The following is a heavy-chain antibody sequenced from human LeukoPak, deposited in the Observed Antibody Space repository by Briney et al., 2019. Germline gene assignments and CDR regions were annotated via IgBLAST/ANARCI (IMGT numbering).Heavy chain of an antibody. V-gene: IGHV1-3*01. CDR2: INAGNGNT. Sequence: ASVTVSCKASGYTFTIYAMHWVRQAPGQRLEWMGWINAGNGNTKYSQKFQGRVTITRDTSASTAYMELSSLRSEDTAVYYCARDHGSSSLYYFDYWGQGTLVTVS. CDR1: GYTFTIYA. CDR3: ARDHGSSSLYYFDY. J-gene: IGHJ4*02. D-gene: IGHD6-13*01.